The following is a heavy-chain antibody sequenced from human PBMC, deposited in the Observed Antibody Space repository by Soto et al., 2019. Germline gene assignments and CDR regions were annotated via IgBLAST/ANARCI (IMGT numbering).Heavy chain of an antibody. CDR1: GFTFSSYS. Sequence: GGSLRLSCAASGFTFSSYSMNWVRQAPGKGLEWVSSISSSSSYIYYAESVKGRFTISRDNAKNSLYLQMNSLRAEDTAVYYCAIDRGYCSGGSCYSVYYYYGMDVWGQGTTVTVSS. CDR2: ISSSSSYI. V-gene: IGHV3-21*01. D-gene: IGHD2-15*01. CDR3: AIDRGYCSGGSCYSVYYYYGMDV. J-gene: IGHJ6*02.